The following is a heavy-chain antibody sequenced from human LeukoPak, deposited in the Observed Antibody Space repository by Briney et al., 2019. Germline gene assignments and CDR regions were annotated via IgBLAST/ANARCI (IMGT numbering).Heavy chain of an antibody. D-gene: IGHD6-13*01. Sequence: KPSETLSLTSAVSGYSISSGHHWGWFRQPPGKDLEWIGSIYHSGSTDYNPSLKSRVTISVDTSKNQFSLKLSSVTAADTAVYYCASDISNRWYFFWGQGTLVTVSS. CDR3: ASDISNRWYFF. V-gene: IGHV4-38-2*01. CDR1: GYSISSGHH. CDR2: IYHSGST. J-gene: IGHJ4*02.